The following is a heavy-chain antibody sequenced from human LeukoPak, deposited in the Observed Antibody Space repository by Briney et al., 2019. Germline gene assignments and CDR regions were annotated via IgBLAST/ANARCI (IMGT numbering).Heavy chain of an antibody. CDR1: GFAFSSYG. CDR2: ISYDGSKK. J-gene: IGHJ1*01. V-gene: IGHV3-30*18. D-gene: IGHD1-26*01. Sequence: GGSPRLSCAASGFAFSSYGMHWVRQAPGKGLEWVAVISYDGSKKFYADSVKGRFTISRDNSKNTLSLQMDSLRAEDTAVYYCAKDQDSGKYYVRHFQHWGQGTLVTVSS. CDR3: AKDQDSGKYYVRHFQH.